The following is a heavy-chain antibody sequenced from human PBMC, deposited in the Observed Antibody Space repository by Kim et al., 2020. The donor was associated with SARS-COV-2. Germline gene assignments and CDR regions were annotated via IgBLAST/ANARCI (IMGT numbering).Heavy chain of an antibody. J-gene: IGHJ4*02. CDR1: GFTFGDYA. D-gene: IGHD3-3*01. V-gene: IGHV3-49*03. Sequence: GGSLRLSCTASGFTFGDYAMSWFRQAPGKGLEWVGFIRSKAYGGTTEYAASVKGRFTISRDDSKSIAYLQMNSLKTEDTAVYYCTRARHDSTIFGVPKYYFDYWGQGTLVTVSS. CDR2: IRSKAYGGTT. CDR3: TRARHDSTIFGVPKYYFDY.